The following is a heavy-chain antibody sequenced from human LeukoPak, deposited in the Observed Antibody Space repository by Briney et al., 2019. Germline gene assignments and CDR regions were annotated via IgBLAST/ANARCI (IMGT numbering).Heavy chain of an antibody. D-gene: IGHD4-17*01. CDR2: ISPTGDST. CDR3: AKGRGLSYDYGVDY. V-gene: IGHV3-23*01. CDR1: GFTFTIYG. J-gene: IGHJ4*02. Sequence: PGGSLRLSCAVSGFTFTIYGMSWVRQAPGKGLEWVSAISPTGDSTYYADSVKGRFTISRDNSKNTLYLQMNSLRAEDMALYYCAKGRGLSYDYGVDYWGQGTLVTVSS.